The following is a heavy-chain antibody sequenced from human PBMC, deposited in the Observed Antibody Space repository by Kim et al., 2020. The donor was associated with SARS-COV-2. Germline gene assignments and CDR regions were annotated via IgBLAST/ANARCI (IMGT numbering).Heavy chain of an antibody. D-gene: IGHD4-17*01. V-gene: IGHV3-21*01. CDR3: ASQSDYGDYPPWGMDV. CDR2: ISSSSSYI. J-gene: IGHJ6*02. Sequence: GGSLRLSCAASGFTFSSYSMNWVRQAPGKGLEWVSSISSSSSYIYYADSVKGRFTISRDNAKNSLYLQMNSLRAEDTAVYYCASQSDYGDYPPWGMDVWGQGTTVTVSS. CDR1: GFTFSSYS.